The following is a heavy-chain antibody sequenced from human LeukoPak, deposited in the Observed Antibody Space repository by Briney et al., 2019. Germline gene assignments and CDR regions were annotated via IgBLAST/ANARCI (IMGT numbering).Heavy chain of an antibody. V-gene: IGHV6-1*01. J-gene: IGHJ3*02. Sequence: SQTLSLTCAISGDSVSSNSAAWNWIRQSPSRGLEWLGRTYYRSKWYNDYAVSVKSRITINTDTSKNQFSLQLNSVTPEDTAVYYCAREGARITMIVVVMSDAFDIWGQGTMVTVSS. CDR2: TYYRSKWYN. D-gene: IGHD3-22*01. CDR1: GDSVSSNSAA. CDR3: AREGARITMIVVVMSDAFDI.